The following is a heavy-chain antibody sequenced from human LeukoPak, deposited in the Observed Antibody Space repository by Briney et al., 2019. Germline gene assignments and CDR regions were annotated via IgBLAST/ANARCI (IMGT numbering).Heavy chain of an antibody. CDR3: AKDAYGSATYMYFMDG. CDR1: GFTFSNYG. Sequence: PGRSLRLSCIASGFTFSNYGMHWVRQAPGKGLEWVAFIRFHGSDKDYADSVKGRFTISRDNSKNSLDLQMNGLKADDTAVYYCAKDAYGSATYMYFMDGWGKGTRVTVSS. J-gene: IGHJ6*03. CDR2: IRFHGSDK. V-gene: IGHV3-30*02. D-gene: IGHD3-10*01.